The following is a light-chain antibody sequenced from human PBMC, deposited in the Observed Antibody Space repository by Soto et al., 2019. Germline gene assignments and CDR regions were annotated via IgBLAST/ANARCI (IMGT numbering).Light chain of an antibody. CDR2: YAS. J-gene: IGKJ1*01. CDR1: QSISTN. CDR3: QQYNNWPPSWT. Sequence: EIVMTQSQAALSVSPGERATFSCRASQSISTNLAWYQQKPGQAPRLLIYYASTRVTGIPARFSGSGSGTEFTLTISSLQSEDFAVYYCQQYNNWPPSWTFGQGTKVDIK. V-gene: IGKV3-15*01.